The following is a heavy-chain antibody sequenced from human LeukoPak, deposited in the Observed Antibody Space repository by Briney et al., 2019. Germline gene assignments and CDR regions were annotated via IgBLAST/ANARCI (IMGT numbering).Heavy chain of an antibody. V-gene: IGHV1-69*13. J-gene: IGHJ6*03. D-gene: IGHD3-10*01. CDR2: IIPIFGTA. CDR3: ASLDYYGSGGTPNTYYYYYYMDV. CDR1: GGTFSNYD. Sequence: GASVKVSCKASGGTFSNYDISWVRQAPGQGLEWMGGIIPIFGTANYAQKFQGRVTITADESTSTAYMELSSLRSEDTAVYYCASLDYYGSGGTPNTYYYYYYMDVWGKGTTVTISS.